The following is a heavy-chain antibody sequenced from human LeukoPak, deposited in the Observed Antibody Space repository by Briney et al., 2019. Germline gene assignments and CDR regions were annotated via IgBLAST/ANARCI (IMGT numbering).Heavy chain of an antibody. Sequence: GGSLRLSCAASGFTFSSYSMNWVRQAPGKGLEWVSSISSSSSYIYYADSVKGRFTISRDNSKNTLYLQMNSLRAEDTAVYYCAKGLKYYCSGGSCTIDYWGQGTLVTVSS. CDR2: ISSSSSYI. CDR3: AKGLKYYCSGGSCTIDY. D-gene: IGHD2-15*01. V-gene: IGHV3-21*01. J-gene: IGHJ4*02. CDR1: GFTFSSYS.